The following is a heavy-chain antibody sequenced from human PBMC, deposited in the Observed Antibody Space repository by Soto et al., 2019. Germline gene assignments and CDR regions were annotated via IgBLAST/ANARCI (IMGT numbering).Heavy chain of an antibody. J-gene: IGHJ6*02. V-gene: IGHV4-30-4*01. CDR3: VRGVPARQARLGMDL. D-gene: IGHD6-6*01. CDR2: TQYSGST. Sequence: PSETLSLTCTVSGASISSDDYYWTWIRQPPGKGLEWIGNTQYSGSTYYNPSLKSRVTTSIDTSKNQFSLKLSSVTAADTAMYYRVRGVPARQARLGMDLWGPGTTVTVSS. CDR1: GASISSDDYY.